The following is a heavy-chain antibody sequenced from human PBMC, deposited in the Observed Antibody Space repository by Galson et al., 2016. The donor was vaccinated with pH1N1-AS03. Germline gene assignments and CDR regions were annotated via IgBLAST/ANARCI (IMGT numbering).Heavy chain of an antibody. CDR3: ARFEWSDSYCDY. Sequence: WGWIRQAPGKALEYIGNISHTGRTYYNLSLKSRVTISRDTSKNQLSLKVRSVTAADTAVYYCARFEWSDSYCDYWGQGMSVTVSS. CDR2: ISHTGRT. J-gene: IGHJ4*02. D-gene: IGHD3-3*01. V-gene: IGHV4-38-2*01.